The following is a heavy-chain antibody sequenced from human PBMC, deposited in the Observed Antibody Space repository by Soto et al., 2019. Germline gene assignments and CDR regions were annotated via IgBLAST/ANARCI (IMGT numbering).Heavy chain of an antibody. V-gene: IGHV4-4*07. J-gene: IGHJ6*02. CDR2: IYTSGST. CDR1: GGSISSYY. D-gene: IGHD3-10*01. CDR3: ARENTMVRGVIIRYYYGMDV. Sequence: SETLSLTCTVSGGSISSYYWSWIRQPAGKGLEWIGRIYTSGSTNYNPSLKSRVTMSVDTSKNQFSLKLSSVTAADTAVYYCARENTMVRGVIIRYYYGMDVWGQGTTVTVSS.